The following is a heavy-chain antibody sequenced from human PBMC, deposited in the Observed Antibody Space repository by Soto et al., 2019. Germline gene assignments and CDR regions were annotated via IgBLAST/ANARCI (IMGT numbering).Heavy chain of an antibody. CDR3: ARHGDYDILTGPLDY. D-gene: IGHD3-9*01. J-gene: IGHJ4*02. CDR1: GGSIISSSYC. Sequence: PSETLSLTCTVSGGSIISSSYCWGWIRQPPGKGLEWIGSIYYSGSTYYNPSLKSRVTISVDTSKNQFSLKLSSVTAADTAVYYCARHGDYDILTGPLDYWGQGTLVTVSS. CDR2: IYYSGST. V-gene: IGHV4-39*01.